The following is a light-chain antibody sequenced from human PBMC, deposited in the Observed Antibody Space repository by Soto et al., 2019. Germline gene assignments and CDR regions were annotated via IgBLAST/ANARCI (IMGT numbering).Light chain of an antibody. CDR1: QSVSSAY. J-gene: IGKJ4*01. CDR3: QQYGSSPLT. Sequence: EIVLTQSPGTLSLSSGDRATLSCRASQSVSSAYLAWYRQKPGQAPRLLIYGASYRATGISGRFSGSGAGTDFTLTISRLEPEDFAVYYCQQYGSSPLTFGGGTKVEIK. CDR2: GAS. V-gene: IGKV3-20*01.